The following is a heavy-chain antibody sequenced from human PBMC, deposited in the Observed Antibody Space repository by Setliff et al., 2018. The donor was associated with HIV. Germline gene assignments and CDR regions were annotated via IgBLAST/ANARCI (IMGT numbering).Heavy chain of an antibody. CDR1: GFTVSTYS. CDR2: IYSGGDT. J-gene: IGHJ4*02. D-gene: IGHD3-3*01. V-gene: IGHV3-66*02. CDR3: ARVRLYNTALDY. Sequence: PGGSLRLSCAASGFTVSTYSMSWVRQAPGKGLEWISTIYSGGDTYHADSVKGRVTLSSDNSTNTLYLQMNSLRPEDTAGYYCARVRLYNTALDYWGQGTLVTVSS.